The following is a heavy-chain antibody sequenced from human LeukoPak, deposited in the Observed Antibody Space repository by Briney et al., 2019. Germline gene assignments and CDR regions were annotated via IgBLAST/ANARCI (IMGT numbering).Heavy chain of an antibody. CDR1: GFTFSSYA. D-gene: IGHD2-2*03. Sequence: PGGSLRLSCAASGFTFSSYAMTWVRQVPGKGLEWVSSISESGDIIYYADSVKGRFTISRDNSKNTLHVQMNSLRAEDTAVYYCAPSRGLDMIFNDWGLGTLVTVSS. CDR3: APSRGLDMIFND. CDR2: ISESGDII. V-gene: IGHV3-23*01. J-gene: IGHJ4*02.